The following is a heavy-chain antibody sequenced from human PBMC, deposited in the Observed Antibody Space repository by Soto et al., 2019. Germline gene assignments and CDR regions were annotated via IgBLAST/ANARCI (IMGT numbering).Heavy chain of an antibody. CDR1: GFTFSRYS. CDR2: ISSTTNYI. CDR3: ARESEDLTSNFAY. V-gene: IGHV3-21*01. Sequence: GGSLRLSCAASGFTFSRYSMNWVRQAPGKGLEWVSSISSTTNYIYYADSMKGRFTVSRDNAKNSVYLDMNSLGAEDTAVYYCARESEDLTSNFAYWGQGTLVTVSS. J-gene: IGHJ4*02.